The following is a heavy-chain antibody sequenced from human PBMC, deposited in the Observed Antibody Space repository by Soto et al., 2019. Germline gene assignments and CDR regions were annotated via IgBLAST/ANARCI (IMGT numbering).Heavy chain of an antibody. V-gene: IGHV3-15*07. Sequence: EVQLVESGGGLVKPGGSLRLSCAASGFTFSNAWMNWVRQAPGKGLEWVGRIKSKTDGGTTDYAAPVKGRFTISRDDSKNTLYLQMHSLKTEDTAVYYCTTDPGNSWYFDYWGQGTLVTVSS. CDR3: TTDPGNSWYFDY. J-gene: IGHJ4*02. CDR2: IKSKTDGGTT. D-gene: IGHD4-4*01. CDR1: GFTFSNAW.